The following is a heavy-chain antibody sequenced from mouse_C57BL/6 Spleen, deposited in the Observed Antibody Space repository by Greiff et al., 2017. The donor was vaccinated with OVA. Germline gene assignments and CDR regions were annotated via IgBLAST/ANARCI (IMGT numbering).Heavy chain of an antibody. D-gene: IGHD1-1*01. Sequence: QVQLQQSGAELVRPGASVTLSCKASGYTFTDYEMHWVKQTPVHGLEWIGAIDPETGGTAYNQKFKGKAILTADKSSSTAYMELRSLTSEDSAVYYCTREGYYGSSYGYFDVWGTGTTVTVSS. CDR2: IDPETGGT. CDR1: GYTFTDYE. CDR3: TREGYYGSSYGYFDV. J-gene: IGHJ1*03. V-gene: IGHV1-15*01.